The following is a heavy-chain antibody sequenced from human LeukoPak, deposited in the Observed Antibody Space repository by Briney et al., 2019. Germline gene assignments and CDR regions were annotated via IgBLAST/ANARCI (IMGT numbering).Heavy chain of an antibody. Sequence: GNSLRLSCAASGFTFSSYGMHWVRQAPGKGLEWVAHIWYDGSNKFYADSVKGRFTISRDNAKNSLYLQMNSLRADDTAVYYCARDRRVGVTTVSNGMDVWGQGTTVTVSS. CDR3: ARDRRVGVTTVSNGMDV. J-gene: IGHJ6*02. D-gene: IGHD1-26*01. CDR2: IWYDGSNK. CDR1: GFTFSSYG. V-gene: IGHV3-33*01.